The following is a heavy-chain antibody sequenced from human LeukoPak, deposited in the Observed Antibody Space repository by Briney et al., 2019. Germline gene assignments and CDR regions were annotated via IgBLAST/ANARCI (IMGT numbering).Heavy chain of an antibody. D-gene: IGHD4-23*01. CDR2: IYYSGST. CDR1: GGSISSYY. V-gene: IGHV4-59*12. CDR3: ARYLDYGGNSRVFQH. J-gene: IGHJ1*01. Sequence: PSETLSLTCTVSGGSISSYYWSWIRPPPGKGLEWIGYIYYSGSTNYNPSLKSRVTISVDTSKNQFSLKLSSVTAADTAVYYCARYLDYGGNSRVFQHWGQGTLVTVSS.